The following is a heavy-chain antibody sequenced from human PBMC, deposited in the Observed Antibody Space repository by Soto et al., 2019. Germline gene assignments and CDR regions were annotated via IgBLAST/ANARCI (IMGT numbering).Heavy chain of an antibody. D-gene: IGHD3-16*01. V-gene: IGHV3-74*01. CDR2: IKYDESDR. J-gene: IGHJ6*02. Sequence: EVHLVESGGGLVQPGGSLRLSCAASGFTFSSYWLHWARQPPGKRLVWVSRIKYDESDRGYADSVKGRFTISRHNAKNTLYLQINSLRAEDTAVYFWGRRVMGHYGIDVWGQGTTVSVSS. CDR3: GRRVMGHYGIDV. CDR1: GFTFSSYW.